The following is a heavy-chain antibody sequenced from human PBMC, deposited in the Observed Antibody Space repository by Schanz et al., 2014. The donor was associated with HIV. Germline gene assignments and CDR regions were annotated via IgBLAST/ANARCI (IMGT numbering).Heavy chain of an antibody. CDR3: TRGFCGGDGCYLRYDAFDI. CDR1: GFTFSRHS. J-gene: IGHJ3*02. CDR2: INEASDYR. D-gene: IGHD2-21*01. Sequence: EVQLLESGGGLVQPGGSLRLSCAASGFTFSRHSMSWVRQAPGKGLEWVSSINEASDYRYYADSVRGRFTISRDNAKSSLYLQMNSLRAEDTAVYYCTRGFCGGDGCYLRYDAFDIWGQGTMVTVSS. V-gene: IGHV3-21*01.